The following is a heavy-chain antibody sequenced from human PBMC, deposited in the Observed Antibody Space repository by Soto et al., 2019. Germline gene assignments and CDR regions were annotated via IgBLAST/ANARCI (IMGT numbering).Heavy chain of an antibody. J-gene: IGHJ5*01. CDR3: ATGTNGTTGWYHP. CDR1: GYTFTDFY. V-gene: IGHV1-2*02. Sequence: QVQLVQSGTEVKKPGASVTVSCKSSGYTFTDFYLHCLRQAPGQGLEWVGWINPKSGDTKSSQRFQGRVTMSRDTSVSTAYIDLTSLTSDDTAIYYCATGTNGTTGWYHPWGQGTRVTVSS. D-gene: IGHD1-1*01. CDR2: INPKSGDT.